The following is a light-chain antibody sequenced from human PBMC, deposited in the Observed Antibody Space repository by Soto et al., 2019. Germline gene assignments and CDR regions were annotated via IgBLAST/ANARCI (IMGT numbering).Light chain of an antibody. CDR1: QSISSY. CDR2: AAS. V-gene: IGKV1-39*01. Sequence: DIQMTQSPSSLSASVGDRVTITCRASQSISSYLNWYQQKPGKAPKLLIYAASSLQSGVTSRFSGSVSGTDFTLTISSLQPEDFETYSCQESYSTHLKFGRGAKVNI. J-gene: IGKJ4*02. CDR3: QESYSTHLK.